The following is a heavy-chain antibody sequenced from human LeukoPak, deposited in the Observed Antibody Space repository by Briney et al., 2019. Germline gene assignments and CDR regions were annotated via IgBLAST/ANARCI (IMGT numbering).Heavy chain of an antibody. CDR2: ISGSGGST. J-gene: IGHJ3*02. Sequence: GGSLRLSCAASGFTFSSYAMSWVRQAPGKGLEWVSAISGSGGSTYYADSVKGRFTISRDNSKNTLYPQMNSLRAEDTAVYYCAKGAIVVPAAIRVRGLFDIWGQGTMVTVSS. D-gene: IGHD2-2*02. V-gene: IGHV3-23*01. CDR3: AKGAIVVPAAIRVRGLFDI. CDR1: GFTFSSYA.